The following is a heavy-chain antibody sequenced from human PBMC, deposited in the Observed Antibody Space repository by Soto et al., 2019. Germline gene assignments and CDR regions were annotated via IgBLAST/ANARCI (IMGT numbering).Heavy chain of an antibody. CDR1: GYTFTNYG. CDR3: SRGTSIPASGDY. V-gene: IGHV1-18*01. J-gene: IGHJ4*01. D-gene: IGHD6-6*01. Sequence: QVQLVQSGAEVKKPGASVKDSCKASGYTFTNYGINWVRQAPGQGLEWLGWVSAYNAERRYAQRVQARVIMTTDTSTTTAYMELRRLRSDETAVYYCSRGTSIPASGDYWGQGTLVSVSS. CDR2: VSAYNAER.